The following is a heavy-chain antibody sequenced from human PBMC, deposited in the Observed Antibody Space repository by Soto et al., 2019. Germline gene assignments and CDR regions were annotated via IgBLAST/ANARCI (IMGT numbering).Heavy chain of an antibody. J-gene: IGHJ3*02. Sequence: QVQLVQSGAEVKKPGASVKVSCKASGYTFTNYAIHWVRQAPGQRLEWLGWLNAGNSNREYSQKLQGRIIMTKDTSASTAYMELNSLISEDTAVYYCARGYDYVWGSYRSDAFDIWGQGTMVTVSS. D-gene: IGHD3-16*02. CDR1: GYTFTNYA. CDR2: LNAGNSNR. CDR3: ARGYDYVWGSYRSDAFDI. V-gene: IGHV1-3*01.